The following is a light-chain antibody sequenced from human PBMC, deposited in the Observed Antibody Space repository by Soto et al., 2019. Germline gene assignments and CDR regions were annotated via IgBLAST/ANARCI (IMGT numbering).Light chain of an antibody. CDR2: EVN. J-gene: IGLJ1*01. CDR1: SSDVGGYNY. Sequence: QSVLTQPPSASGSPGQSVTISCTGTSSDVGGYNYVSWYQQHPGKAPKVMIYEVNKRPSGVPDRFSGSKCGNTASLTVSGLQAEDEADYYCCSYAGSNNYVFGTGTRSPS. V-gene: IGLV2-8*01. CDR3: CSYAGSNNYV.